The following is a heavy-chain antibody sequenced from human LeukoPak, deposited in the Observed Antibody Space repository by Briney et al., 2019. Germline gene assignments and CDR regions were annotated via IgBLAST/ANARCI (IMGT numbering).Heavy chain of an antibody. CDR3: ARVRGYGSESFDY. Sequence: GGSLRLSCAASGFTFSSYEMNWVRQAPGKGLEWVSYISGRGGIIHYADAVKGRFTISRDNAKNSLHLQMNSLRAEDTAVYYCARVRGYGSESFDYWGQGTLVTVSS. CDR1: GFTFSSYE. D-gene: IGHD3-10*01. CDR2: ISGRGGII. J-gene: IGHJ4*02. V-gene: IGHV3-48*03.